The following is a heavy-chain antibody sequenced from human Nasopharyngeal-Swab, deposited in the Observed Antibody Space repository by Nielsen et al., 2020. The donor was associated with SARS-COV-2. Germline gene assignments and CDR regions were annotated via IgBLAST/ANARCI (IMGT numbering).Heavy chain of an antibody. J-gene: IGHJ4*02. V-gene: IGHV4-39*01. CDR2: IYYSGST. Sequence: PGKGLEWIGSIYYSGSTYYNPSLKSRVTISVDTSKNQFSLKLSSVTAADTAVYYCARGHCSSTSCYPRPFDYWGQGTLVTVSS. CDR3: ARGHCSSTSCYPRPFDY. D-gene: IGHD2-2*01.